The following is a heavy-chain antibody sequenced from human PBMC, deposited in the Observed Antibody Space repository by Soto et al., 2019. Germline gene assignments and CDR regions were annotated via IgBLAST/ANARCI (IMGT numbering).Heavy chain of an antibody. CDR2: IYHTGNT. CDR1: GGSVNTGDNY. J-gene: IGHJ6*02. V-gene: IGHV4-30-4*01. Sequence: HVQLHQSGPRLVKPSQTLSLECSVIGGSVNTGDNYWSWVRQSPGRGLEWIGYIYHTGNTFYNPALENRVTMSVDASKNQFSLTLTSVTDADTAVYCCAREPLDGMDVWGQGTNVTVSS. CDR3: AREPLDGMDV.